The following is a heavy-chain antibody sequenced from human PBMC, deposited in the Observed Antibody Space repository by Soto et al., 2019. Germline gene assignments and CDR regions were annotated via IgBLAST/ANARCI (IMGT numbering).Heavy chain of an antibody. Sequence: QVQLVQSGAEVKKPGSSVKVSCKASGGTFSSYAISWVRQAPGQGLEWMGGIIPIFGTANYAQKFQGRVTITADESKSTAYMELSSLRSEETAVYYCARGAGEDSGYDGSFAYWGQGTLVTVSS. J-gene: IGHJ4*02. D-gene: IGHD5-12*01. CDR2: IIPIFGTA. CDR1: GGTFSSYA. V-gene: IGHV1-69*01. CDR3: ARGAGEDSGYDGSFAY.